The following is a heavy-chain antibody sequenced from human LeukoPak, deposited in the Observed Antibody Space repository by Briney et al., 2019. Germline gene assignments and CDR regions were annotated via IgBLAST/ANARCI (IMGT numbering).Heavy chain of an antibody. CDR1: GFTFSSYW. D-gene: IGHD1-26*01. Sequence: GGSLRLSCAASGFTFSSYWMSWVRQAPGKGLEWVANIKQDGSEKYYVDSVKGRFTLSRDNAKNSLYLQMNSLRAEDTAVYYCARDRKEGATPNNWFDPWGQGTLVTVSS. V-gene: IGHV3-7*01. CDR3: ARDRKEGATPNNWFDP. CDR2: IKQDGSEK. J-gene: IGHJ5*02.